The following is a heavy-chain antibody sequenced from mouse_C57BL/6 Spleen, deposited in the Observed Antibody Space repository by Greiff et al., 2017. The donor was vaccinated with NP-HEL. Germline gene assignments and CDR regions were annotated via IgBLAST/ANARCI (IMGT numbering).Heavy chain of an antibody. CDR1: GYSITSGYY. D-gene: IGHD3-3*01. Sequence: EVKLQESGPGLVKPSQSLSLTCSVTGYSITSGYYWNWIRQFPGNKLEWMGYISYDGSNNYNPSLKNRISITRDTSKNQFFLKLNSVTTEDTATYYCARERGTGGYFDYWGQGTTLTVSS. J-gene: IGHJ2*01. CDR3: ARERGTGGYFDY. V-gene: IGHV3-6*01. CDR2: ISYDGSN.